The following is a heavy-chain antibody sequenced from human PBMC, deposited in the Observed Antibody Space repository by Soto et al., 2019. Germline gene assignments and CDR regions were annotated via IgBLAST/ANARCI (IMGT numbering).Heavy chain of an antibody. V-gene: IGHV4-61*01. J-gene: IGHJ6*02. CDR1: GGSVSSGFYY. CDR2: IYYNGNT. Sequence: SETLSLTCTVSGGSVSSGFYYWSWIRQPPGKGLEWIGYIYYNGNTKYNPSLKSRVTISVDTSKSQFSLKLTSVTAADTAVYYCARGEDAFFYYGLDVWGQVITVTV. CDR3: ARGEDAFFYYGLDV.